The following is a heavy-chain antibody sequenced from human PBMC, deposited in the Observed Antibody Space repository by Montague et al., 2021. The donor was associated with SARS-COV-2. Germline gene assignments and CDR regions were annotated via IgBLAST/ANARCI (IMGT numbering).Heavy chain of an antibody. J-gene: IGHJ2*01. V-gene: IGHV4-31*03. D-gene: IGHD2-21*02. CDR2: IYYSGST. CDR3: ARVHILVVTAIRYFDL. CDR1: GGSISSGGYY. Sequence: TLSLTCTVSGGSISSGGYYWSWIRQHPGKGLEWIGYIYYSGSTYYNPSLKSRVTISVDTSKNQFSLKLSSVTAADTAVYYCARVHILVVTAIRYFDLWGRGTLVTVSS.